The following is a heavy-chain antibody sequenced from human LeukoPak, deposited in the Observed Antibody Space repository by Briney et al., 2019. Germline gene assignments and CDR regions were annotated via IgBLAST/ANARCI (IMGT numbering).Heavy chain of an antibody. CDR2: ISSNGGST. CDR3: FVTMVRGVHAPDAFDI. D-gene: IGHD3-10*01. Sequence: PGGSLTLSCAASGFTFSDSAIYWVRQAPGKGLEYVSAISSNGGSTYYADSVKGRFTISRDNSKNTLYLQMSSLRAEDTAVYYCFVTMVRGVHAPDAFDIWGQGTMVTVSS. V-gene: IGHV3-64D*09. J-gene: IGHJ3*02. CDR1: GFTFSDSA.